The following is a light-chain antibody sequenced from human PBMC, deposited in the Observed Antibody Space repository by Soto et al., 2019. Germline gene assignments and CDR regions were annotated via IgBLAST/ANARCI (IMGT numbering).Light chain of an antibody. CDR3: SSYTRSLTRV. CDR2: QVS. V-gene: IGLV2-14*01. Sequence: QSALTQPASVSGSPGQSITISCTGTSSDIGAYDYVSWYQQHPGKAPKLMIYQVSNRPSGVSNRFSASKSGNTASLTISGLQAEDEADYYCSSYTRSLTRVFGGGTKLTVL. CDR1: SSDIGAYDY. J-gene: IGLJ2*01.